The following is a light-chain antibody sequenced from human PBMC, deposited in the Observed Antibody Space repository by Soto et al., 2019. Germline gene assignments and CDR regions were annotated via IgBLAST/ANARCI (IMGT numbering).Light chain of an antibody. CDR3: CSYAGSSNFYV. J-gene: IGLJ1*01. CDR2: DVS. CDR1: SSDVGGYNY. V-gene: IGLV2-11*01. Sequence: QSVLTQPRSVSGSPGQSVTISCTGTSSDVGGYNYVSWYQQHPGKAPKLMIYDVSKRPSGVSNRFSGSKSGNTASLTIPGLQAQDEADYYCCSYAGSSNFYVLGTGTKV.